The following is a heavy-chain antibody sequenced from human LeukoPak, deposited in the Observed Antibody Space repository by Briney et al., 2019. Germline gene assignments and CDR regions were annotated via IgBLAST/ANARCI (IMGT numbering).Heavy chain of an antibody. CDR1: GFTFNDHG. CDR3: AREMGAGYFDY. Sequence: GRSLRLSCAASGFTFNDHGMHWVRQAPGKGLEWVAVVSHDGNHQYYADSVKGRFTISRDNSKNTLYLQMNSLRAEDTAVYYCAREMGAGYFDYWGQGTLVTVSS. CDR2: VSHDGNHQ. J-gene: IGHJ4*02. D-gene: IGHD1-26*01. V-gene: IGHV3-30*03.